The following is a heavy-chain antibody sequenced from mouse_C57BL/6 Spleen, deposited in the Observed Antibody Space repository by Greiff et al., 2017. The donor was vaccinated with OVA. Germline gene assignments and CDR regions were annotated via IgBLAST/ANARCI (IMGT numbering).Heavy chain of an antibody. Sequence: EVQLQQSGPELVKPGASVKISCKASGYSFTGYYMNWVKQSPEKSLEWIGEINPSTGGTTYNQKFKAKATLTVDKSSSTAYMQLKSLTSEDSAVYYCAYGYDGFAYWGQGTLVTVSA. D-gene: IGHD2-2*01. CDR1: GYSFTGYY. CDR2: INPSTGGT. CDR3: AYGYDGFAY. V-gene: IGHV1-42*01. J-gene: IGHJ3*01.